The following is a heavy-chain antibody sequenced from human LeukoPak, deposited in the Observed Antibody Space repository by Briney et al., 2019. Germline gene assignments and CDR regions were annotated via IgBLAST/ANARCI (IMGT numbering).Heavy chain of an antibody. CDR2: ISYDGSNK. CDR3: AREGSGTTSGYGMDV. J-gene: IGHJ6*02. Sequence: GGSLRLSCAASGFTFSSYAMHWVRQAPGKGLEWVAVISYDGSNKYYADSVKGRFTISRDNSKNTLYLQMNSLRAEDTAVYYCAREGSGTTSGYGMDVWGQGTTVTVSS. CDR1: GFTFSSYA. D-gene: IGHD1-1*01. V-gene: IGHV3-30-3*01.